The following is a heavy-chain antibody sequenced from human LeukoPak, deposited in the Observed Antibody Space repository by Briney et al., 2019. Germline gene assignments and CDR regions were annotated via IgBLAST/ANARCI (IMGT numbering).Heavy chain of an antibody. Sequence: GASVKVSCKASGYIFSDYWIHWVRQAPGRGLECMGWIDPASGITNQPQKFQGRITVTRDTSASTVYVDLTGLTTDDTAVYYCARVGAPGGLRPYHYYYWGQGTLVTVSS. CDR3: ARVGAPGGLRPYHYYY. V-gene: IGHV1-2*02. CDR1: GYIFSDYW. J-gene: IGHJ4*02. D-gene: IGHD3-16*01. CDR2: IDPASGIT.